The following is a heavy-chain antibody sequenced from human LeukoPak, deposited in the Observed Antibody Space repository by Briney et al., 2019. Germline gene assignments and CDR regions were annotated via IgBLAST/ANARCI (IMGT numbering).Heavy chain of an antibody. Sequence: GGSLRLSCAASGFSVSSIYMNWVRQAPGKGLEWVSVIYSDGTTYYADSVKGRFTISRDDSKNTLYLHMNSLRAEDTAVYYCARAPNWRSDHWGQGTLVTVSS. J-gene: IGHJ4*02. CDR1: GFSVSSIY. V-gene: IGHV3-53*01. CDR3: ARAPNWRSDH. D-gene: IGHD1-1*01. CDR2: IYSDGTT.